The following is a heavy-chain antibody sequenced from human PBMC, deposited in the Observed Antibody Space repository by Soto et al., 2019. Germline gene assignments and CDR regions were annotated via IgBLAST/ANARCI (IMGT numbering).Heavy chain of an antibody. CDR1: GFTFSDYY. D-gene: IGHD4-17*01. J-gene: IGHJ4*02. CDR2: ISSSSSYT. Sequence: PGGSLRLSCAASGFTFSDYYMSWIRQAPGKGLEWVSYISSSSSYTNYADSVKGRFTISRDNAKNSLYLQMNSLRAEDTAVYYCARDSRDYGGPSDYWGQGTLVTVSS. V-gene: IGHV3-11*06. CDR3: ARDSRDYGGPSDY.